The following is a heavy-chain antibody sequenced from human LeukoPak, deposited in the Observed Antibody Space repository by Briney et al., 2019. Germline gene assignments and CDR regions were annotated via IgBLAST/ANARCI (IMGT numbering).Heavy chain of an antibody. D-gene: IGHD1-1*01. V-gene: IGHV4-39*02. CDR1: GGPISSTSYY. Sequence: PSETLSLTCAVSGGPISSTSYYWGWIRQPPGKGLEWIGTVSYSGSTSYNPSLKSRVTISVDTSKNHFSLKLSSVIVADTAVHYCARDLTRSTTGVYYNWFDPWGQGTLVTVSS. CDR3: ARDLTRSTTGVYYNWFDP. CDR2: VSYSGST. J-gene: IGHJ5*02.